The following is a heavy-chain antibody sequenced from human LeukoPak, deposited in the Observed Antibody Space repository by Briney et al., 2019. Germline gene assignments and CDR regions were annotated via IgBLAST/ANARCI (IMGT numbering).Heavy chain of an antibody. CDR2: IYYSGST. CDR3: ARDAPGSNWFDP. J-gene: IGHJ5*02. Sequence: SETLSLTCTVSGGSISSSSYYWGWIRQPPGKGLEWIGSIYYSGSTYYNPSLKSRVTISVDTSKNQFSLKLSSVTAADTAVYYCARDAPGSNWFDPWGQGTLVTVSS. CDR1: GGSISSSSYY. V-gene: IGHV4-39*07.